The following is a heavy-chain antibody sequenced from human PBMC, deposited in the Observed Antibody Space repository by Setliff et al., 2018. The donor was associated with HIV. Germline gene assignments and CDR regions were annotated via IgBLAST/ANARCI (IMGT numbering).Heavy chain of an antibody. Sequence: PGGSLRLSCEASGFTFSSYWMSWVRQASGKGLEWVAIIKQDGNEKYYVESVKGRFTISRDNTKNSVYLQMNSLRAEDTAVYYCVRGSGWLFDYWGQGTLVTVSS. CDR2: IKQDGNEK. J-gene: IGHJ4*02. D-gene: IGHD6-19*01. V-gene: IGHV3-7*03. CDR3: VRGSGWLFDY. CDR1: GFTFSSYW.